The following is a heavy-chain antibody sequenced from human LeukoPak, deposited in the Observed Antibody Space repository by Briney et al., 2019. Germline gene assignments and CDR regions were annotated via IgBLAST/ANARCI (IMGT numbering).Heavy chain of an antibody. V-gene: IGHV5-51*01. CDR3: ARHVSAYDYVWGSYPYYFDY. CDR1: GYSFTIYW. CDR2: IYPGDSDT. D-gene: IGHD3-16*02. J-gene: IGHJ4*02. Sequence: GESLKISCKGSGYSFTIYWIGWVRQMPGKGLEWMGIIYPGDSDTRYSPSFQGQVTISADKSISTAYLQWSSLKASDTAMYYCARHVSAYDYVWGSYPYYFDYWGQGTLVTVSS.